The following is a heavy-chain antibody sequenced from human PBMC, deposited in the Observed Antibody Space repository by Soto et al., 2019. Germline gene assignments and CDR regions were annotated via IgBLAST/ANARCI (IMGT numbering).Heavy chain of an antibody. J-gene: IGHJ4*02. CDR2: IYSGGST. Sequence: GGSLRLSCAASGFTVSSNYMSWVRQAPGKGLEWVSVIYSGGSTYYADPVKGRFTISRDNSKNTLYLQMNSLRAEDTAMYYCVKDSPIGSVFSGHDDIDSWGQGTPVTVSS. CDR1: GFTVSSNY. D-gene: IGHD5-12*01. V-gene: IGHV3-53*01. CDR3: VKDSPIGSVFSGHDDIDS.